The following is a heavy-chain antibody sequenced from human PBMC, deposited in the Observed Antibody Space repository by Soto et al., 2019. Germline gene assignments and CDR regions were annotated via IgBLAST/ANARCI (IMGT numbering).Heavy chain of an antibody. V-gene: IGHV3-15*01. D-gene: IGHD1-26*01. Sequence: GGSLRLSCAASGFTFSNAWMSWVRQAPGKGLEWVGRIKSKTDGGTTDYAAPVKGRFTISRDDSKNTLYLQMNSLKTEDTAVYYCTTGYVGATQFDYWGQGTLVTVSS. CDR3: TTGYVGATQFDY. J-gene: IGHJ4*02. CDR2: IKSKTDGGTT. CDR1: GFTFSNAW.